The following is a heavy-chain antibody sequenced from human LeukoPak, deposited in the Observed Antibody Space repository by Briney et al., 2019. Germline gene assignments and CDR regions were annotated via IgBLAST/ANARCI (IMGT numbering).Heavy chain of an antibody. CDR3: AKVSITMIVVVSQGIFDI. CDR1: GFTFSSYA. Sequence: GGSLRLSCAASGFTFSSYAMSWVRQAPGKGLEWVSAISGSGGSTYYADSVKGRFTISRDNSKNTLYLQMNSLRAEDTAVYYCAKVSITMIVVVSQGIFDIWRQGTMVTVSS. J-gene: IGHJ3*02. D-gene: IGHD3-22*01. CDR2: ISGSGGST. V-gene: IGHV3-23*01.